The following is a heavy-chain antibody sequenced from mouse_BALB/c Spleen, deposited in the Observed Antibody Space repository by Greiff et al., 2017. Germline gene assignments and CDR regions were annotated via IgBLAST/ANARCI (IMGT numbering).Heavy chain of an antibody. CDR1: GYTFTSYW. J-gene: IGHJ4*01. V-gene: IGHV1-7*01. CDR3: ARPTGTRDYYYAMDY. CDR2: INPSTGYT. D-gene: IGHD4-1*02. Sequence: QVQLQQSGAELAKPGASVKMSCKASGYTFTSYWMHWVKQRPGQGLEWIGYINPSTGYTEYNQKFKDKATLTADKSSSTAYMQLSSLTSEDSAVYYCARPTGTRDYYYAMDYWGQGTSVTVSS.